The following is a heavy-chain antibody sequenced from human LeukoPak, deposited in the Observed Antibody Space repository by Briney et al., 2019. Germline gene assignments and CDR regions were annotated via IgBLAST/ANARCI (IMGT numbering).Heavy chain of an antibody. CDR3: ASSRWTWGDYPGAFDI. J-gene: IGHJ3*02. D-gene: IGHD4-17*01. CDR1: GGSISSGGYS. V-gene: IGHV4-30-2*01. Sequence: SETLSLTCAVSGGSISSGGYSWSWIRQPPGKGLEWIGYIYHSGSTYYNPSLKSRVTISADRSKNQFSLKLSSVTAADTAVYYCASSRWTWGDYPGAFDIWGQGTMVTVSS. CDR2: IYHSGST.